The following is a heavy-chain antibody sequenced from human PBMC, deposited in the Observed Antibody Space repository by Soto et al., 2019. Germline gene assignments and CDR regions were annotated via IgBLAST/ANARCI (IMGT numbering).Heavy chain of an antibody. V-gene: IGHV1-18*01. J-gene: IGHJ4*02. Sequence: QVQLVQSGAEVKKPGASVKVSCKASGYTFTSYGISWVRQAPGQGLEWMGWINAYNGNTNYAQNSQGRATXPTDTFTSTAYMELRSLRSDDTAVYYCARDWFGVDYWGQGTLVTVSS. CDR3: ARDWFGVDY. D-gene: IGHD3-16*01. CDR2: INAYNGNT. CDR1: GYTFTSYG.